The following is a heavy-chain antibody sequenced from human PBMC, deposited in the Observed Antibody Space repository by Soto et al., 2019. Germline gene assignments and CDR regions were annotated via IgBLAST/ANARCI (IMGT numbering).Heavy chain of an antibody. Sequence: QVQLVQSGAEVKETGSSVKVSCKSSGYIFKNYAVTWLRQAPGQGLEWMGGIIPVFGTPDYSQKFRGRVTITADESTSTVYMELSRLTSEDTAVYYCARHLYDYVLGSYRHWGQGTLVTVSS. V-gene: IGHV1-69*01. CDR1: GYIFKNYA. CDR2: IIPVFGTP. D-gene: IGHD3-16*02. CDR3: ARHLYDYVLGSYRH. J-gene: IGHJ4*02.